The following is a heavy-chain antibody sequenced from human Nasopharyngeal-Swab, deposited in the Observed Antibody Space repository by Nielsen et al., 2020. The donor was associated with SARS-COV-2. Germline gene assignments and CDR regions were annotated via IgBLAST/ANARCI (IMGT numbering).Heavy chain of an antibody. J-gene: IGHJ4*02. D-gene: IGHD4-11*01. CDR3: ATGVRVTTHIDY. Sequence: SVKDSCNASGGTFSSYAIICVRQAPGQGLEWMGGIIPILGRANYAQKFQGRVTITADKSTSTAYMELSSLRSEDTAVYYCATGVRVTTHIDYWGQGTLVTVSS. V-gene: IGHV1-69*10. CDR1: GGTFSSYA. CDR2: IIPILGRA.